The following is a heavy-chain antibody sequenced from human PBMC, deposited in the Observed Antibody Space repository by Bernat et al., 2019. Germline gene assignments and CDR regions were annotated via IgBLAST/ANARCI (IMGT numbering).Heavy chain of an antibody. V-gene: IGHV3-48*01. J-gene: IGHJ3*02. CDR1: GFTFSSYS. D-gene: IGHD2-2*01. CDR3: ARDRGYCSSTSCPGYAFDI. CDR2: ISSSSTI. Sequence: EVQLVESGGGLVQPGGSLRLSCAASGFTFSSYSMNWVRQAPGKGLEWVSYISSSSTIYYADSVKGRFTISRDNAKNSLYLQMNSLRAEDTAVYYCARDRGYCSSTSCPGYAFDIWGQGTMVTVSS.